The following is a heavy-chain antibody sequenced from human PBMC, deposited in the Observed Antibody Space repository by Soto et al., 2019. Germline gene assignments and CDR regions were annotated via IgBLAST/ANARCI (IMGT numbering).Heavy chain of an antibody. CDR2: IIPIFGTA. V-gene: IGHV1-69*01. J-gene: IGHJ5*02. CDR1: GGTFSSYA. D-gene: IGHD2-8*01. Sequence: QVQLVQSGAEVKKPGSSVKVSCKASGGTFSSYAISWVRQAPGQGVEWMGGIIPIFGTANYAQKFQGRVTITADESTSTAYMELSSLRSEDTAVYYCAREKAGYCTNGVCYTGWFDPWGQGTLVTVSS. CDR3: AREKAGYCTNGVCYTGWFDP.